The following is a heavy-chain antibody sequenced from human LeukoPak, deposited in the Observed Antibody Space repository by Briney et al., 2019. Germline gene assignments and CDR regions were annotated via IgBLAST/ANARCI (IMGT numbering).Heavy chain of an antibody. CDR3: ARDLWGIIEY. J-gene: IGHJ4*02. CDR2: IYYSGST. D-gene: IGHD3-16*01. Sequence: PSETLSLTCTVSGGSISSSTYYWGWIRQPPGKGLEWIGSIYYSGSTYYNPSVKSRLTISVDTAKNQFSLKLTSVTAADTAVYYCARDLWGIIEYWGQGTLVTVSS. V-gene: IGHV4-39*07. CDR1: GGSISSSTYY.